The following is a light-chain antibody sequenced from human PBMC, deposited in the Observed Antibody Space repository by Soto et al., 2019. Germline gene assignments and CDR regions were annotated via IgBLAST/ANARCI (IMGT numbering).Light chain of an antibody. J-gene: IGKJ4*01. V-gene: IGKV1-27*01. CDR1: QGIGNY. Sequence: DIQMAQSPSSLSASVGDRVTITCRASQGIGNYLAWYQQKPGKVPKFLIYSASTLQSGVPSRFSGSGSGTDFTLTISSLQPEDIGTYYCQNYNRAPLTFGGGTKVDIK. CDR2: SAS. CDR3: QNYNRAPLT.